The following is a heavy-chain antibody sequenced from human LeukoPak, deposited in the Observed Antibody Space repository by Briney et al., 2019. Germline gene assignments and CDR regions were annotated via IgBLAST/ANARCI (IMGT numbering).Heavy chain of an antibody. CDR3: ATGGAYYYDSSGYKDY. Sequence: GASVKVSCKVSVYTLTELSMHWVRQAPGKGLEWMGGFDPEDGETIYAQKFQGRVTMTEATSTDTAYMELSSLRSEDTAVYYCATGGAYYYDSSGYKDYWGQGTLVTVSS. D-gene: IGHD3-22*01. CDR1: VYTLTELS. V-gene: IGHV1-24*01. CDR2: FDPEDGET. J-gene: IGHJ4*02.